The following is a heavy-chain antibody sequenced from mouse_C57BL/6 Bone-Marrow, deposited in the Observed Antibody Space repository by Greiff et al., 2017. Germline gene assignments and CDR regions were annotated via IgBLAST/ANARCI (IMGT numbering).Heavy chain of an antibody. CDR3: AKLGLAY. CDR2: IDPSDSYT. J-gene: IGHJ3*01. D-gene: IGHD4-1*01. Sequence: VKLQESGAELVRPGTSVKLSCKASGYTFTSYWMHWVKQRPGQGLEWIGVIDPSDSYTNYNQKFKGKATLTVDTSSSTAYMQLSSLTSEDSAVYYCAKLGLAYWGQGTLVTVSA. V-gene: IGHV1-59*01. CDR1: GYTFTSYW.